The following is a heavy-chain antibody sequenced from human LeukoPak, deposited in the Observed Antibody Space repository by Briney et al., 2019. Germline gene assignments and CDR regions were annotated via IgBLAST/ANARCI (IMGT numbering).Heavy chain of an antibody. J-gene: IGHJ1*01. CDR2: IWYDGSNK. D-gene: IGHD3-22*01. CDR1: GFTFSSYG. CDR3: AKDAIRPHPVYYYDSSGYYYFQH. V-gene: IGHV3-33*06. Sequence: GGSLRLSCAASGFTFSSYGMHWVRQAPGKGLEWVAVIWYDGSNKYYADSVKGRFTISRDNSKNTLYLQMNSLRAEDTAVYYCAKDAIRPHPVYYYDSSGYYYFQHWGQGTLVTVSS.